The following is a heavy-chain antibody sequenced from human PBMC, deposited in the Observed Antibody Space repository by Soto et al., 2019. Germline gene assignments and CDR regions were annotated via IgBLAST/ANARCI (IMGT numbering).Heavy chain of an antibody. Sequence: QVQLQESGPGLVKSSETLSLTCTVSGGSISNSYWSWIRQPPGKGLEWIGFIFRTGSTNYNPSVKSPVTRSVDTSKNQFALDLRSVTAADTAVYDCARPSKEWLANDAFDIWGQGTMVTVSS. V-gene: IGHV4-59*08. CDR3: ARPSKEWLANDAFDI. D-gene: IGHD6-19*01. CDR2: IFRTGST. CDR1: GGSISNSY. J-gene: IGHJ3*02.